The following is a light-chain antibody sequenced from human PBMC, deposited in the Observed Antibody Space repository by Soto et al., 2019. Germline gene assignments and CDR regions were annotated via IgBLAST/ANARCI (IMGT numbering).Light chain of an antibody. J-gene: IGKJ1*01. CDR1: QDINRW. CDR3: QQFSLYWA. CDR2: NAD. V-gene: IGKV1-5*01. Sequence: DIQMTQSPSTLSASVGDRVTITCRASQDINRWLAWYQQKPGKAPKILIYNADTLESGVPSRFSGSGDGTEFILTISSLQPDDFATYYCQQFSLYWAVGQGTKVDIK.